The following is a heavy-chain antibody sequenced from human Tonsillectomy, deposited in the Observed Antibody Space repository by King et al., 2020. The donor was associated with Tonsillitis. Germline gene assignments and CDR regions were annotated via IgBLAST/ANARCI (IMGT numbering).Heavy chain of an antibody. J-gene: IGHJ4*01. CDR1: GFSLSTSGVG. CDR2: IYWNDDK. CDR3: AHATNYAEYFDY. Sequence: TLKESGPTLVKPTQTLTLTCTFSGFSLSTSGVGVGWIRQPPGKALEWLALIYWNDDKRYSPSPKSRLTITKDTSKNQVVLTMTNMDPVDTATYYCAHATNYAEYFDYWGQGTLVTVSS. D-gene: IGHD4/OR15-4a*01. V-gene: IGHV2-5*01.